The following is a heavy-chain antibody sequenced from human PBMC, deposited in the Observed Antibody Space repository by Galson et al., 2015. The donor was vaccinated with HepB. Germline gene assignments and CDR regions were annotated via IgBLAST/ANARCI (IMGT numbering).Heavy chain of an antibody. D-gene: IGHD6-13*01. CDR2: INSDGSST. CDR3: AREGYSSSWHSDY. V-gene: IGHV3-74*01. J-gene: IGHJ4*02. CDR1: GFTFSSHW. Sequence: SLRLSCTASGFTFSSHWMHWVRQAQGKGLVWVSRINSDGSSTSYADSVKGRFTISRDNAKNTLYLQMNSLRAEDTAVYYCAREGYSSSWHSDYWGQGTLVTVSS.